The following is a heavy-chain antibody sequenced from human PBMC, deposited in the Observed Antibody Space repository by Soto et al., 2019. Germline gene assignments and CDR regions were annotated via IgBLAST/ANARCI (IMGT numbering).Heavy chain of an antibody. CDR1: GDSVSSNSAA. CDR3: ARGEGIAVAVAPYYYYYGMDV. J-gene: IGHJ6*02. Sequence: SPTLSLTCAISGDSVSSNSAAWNWIRQSPSRGLEWLGRTYYRSKWYNDYAVSVKSRITINPDTSKNQFSLQLNSVTPEDTAVYYCARGEGIAVAVAPYYYYYGMDVWGQGTTVTVS. CDR2: TYYRSKWYN. V-gene: IGHV6-1*01. D-gene: IGHD6-19*01.